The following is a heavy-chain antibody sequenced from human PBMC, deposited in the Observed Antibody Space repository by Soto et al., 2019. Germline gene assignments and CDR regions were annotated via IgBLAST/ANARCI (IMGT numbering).Heavy chain of an antibody. CDR3: ARASGSSWYNWFDP. CDR2: IIPMFGTT. J-gene: IGHJ5*02. Sequence: GASVKVGCKASGGNFSRNGISWVRQAPGQGLEYMGGIIPMFGTTNYPHKFRGRVTFTADESTSTAYMELTSLRSEDTAVYFCARASGSSWYNWFDPWGQGTLVTVSS. V-gene: IGHV1-69*13. CDR1: GGNFSRNG. D-gene: IGHD6-13*01.